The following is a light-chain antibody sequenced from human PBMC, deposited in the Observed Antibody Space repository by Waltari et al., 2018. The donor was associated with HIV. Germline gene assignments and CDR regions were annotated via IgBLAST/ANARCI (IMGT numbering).Light chain of an antibody. Sequence: QSLLTQPPSKSGTPGQRVTISCSGSSSNIGRHTFSCSQQFPGTAPKVLIYGKNQRPSGVPDRFSGSKSGTSASLAIGGLQSEDEADYYCASWDDSLNGPVFGGGTTLTVL. CDR2: GKN. J-gene: IGLJ2*01. CDR1: SSNIGRHT. V-gene: IGLV1-44*01. CDR3: ASWDDSLNGPV.